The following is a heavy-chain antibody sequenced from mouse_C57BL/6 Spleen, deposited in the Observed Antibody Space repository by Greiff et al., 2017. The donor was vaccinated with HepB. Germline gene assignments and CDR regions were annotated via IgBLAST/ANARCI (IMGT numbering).Heavy chain of an antibody. V-gene: IGHV1-82*01. J-gene: IGHJ3*01. Sequence: VQLQESGPELVKPGASVKISCKASGYAFSSSWMNWVKQRPGKGLEWIGRIYPGDGDTNYNGKFKGKATLTADKSSSTAYMQLSSLTSEDSAVYFCAREGVVAPGFAYWGQGTLVTVSA. D-gene: IGHD1-1*01. CDR1: GYAFSSSW. CDR3: AREGVVAPGFAY. CDR2: IYPGDGDT.